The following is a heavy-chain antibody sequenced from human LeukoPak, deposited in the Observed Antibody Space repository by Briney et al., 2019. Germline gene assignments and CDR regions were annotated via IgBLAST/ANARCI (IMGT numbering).Heavy chain of an antibody. V-gene: IGHV3-23*01. Sequence: TGGSLRLSCAASGFTFSSYAMSWVRQAPGKGLEWVSAISGSGGSTYYADSVKGRFTISRDNSKNTLCLQMNSLGAEDTAVYYCAKDYLCSGGSCYYYPVYWGQGTLVTVSS. CDR1: GFTFSSYA. CDR3: AKDYLCSGGSCYYYPVY. CDR2: ISGSGGST. J-gene: IGHJ4*02. D-gene: IGHD2-15*01.